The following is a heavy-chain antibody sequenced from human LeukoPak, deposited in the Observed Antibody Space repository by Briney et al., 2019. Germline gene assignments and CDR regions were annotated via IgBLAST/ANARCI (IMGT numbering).Heavy chain of an antibody. J-gene: IGHJ4*02. Sequence: GGSLRLSCAASGFTFSSYSMNWVRQAPGKGLEWVSSISSSSSYIYYADSVKGRFTISRDNAKNSLYLQTNSLRAEDTAVYYCAREGGSGSYYNYQDYWGQGTLVTVSS. D-gene: IGHD3-10*01. CDR1: GFTFSSYS. CDR3: AREGGSGSYYNYQDY. V-gene: IGHV3-21*01. CDR2: ISSSSSYI.